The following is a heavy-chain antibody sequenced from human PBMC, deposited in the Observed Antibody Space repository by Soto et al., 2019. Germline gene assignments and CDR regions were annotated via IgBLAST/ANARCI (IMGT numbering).Heavy chain of an antibody. CDR1: GGSISSGGYY. Sequence: QVQLQESGPGLVKPSQTLSLTCTVSGGSISSGGYYWSWIRQHPGKGLEWIGYIYYSWSTYYNPALKSRVTISVDTSKNQFSLKLSSVTAADTAVYYCARVAQDLGDISPYGMDVWGQGTTVTVSS. V-gene: IGHV4-31*03. J-gene: IGHJ6*02. CDR3: ARVAQDLGDISPYGMDV. D-gene: IGHD3-9*01. CDR2: IYYSWST.